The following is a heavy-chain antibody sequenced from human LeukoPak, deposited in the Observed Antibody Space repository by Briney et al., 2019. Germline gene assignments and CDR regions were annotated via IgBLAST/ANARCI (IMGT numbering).Heavy chain of an antibody. Sequence: ASVKVSCEASGYTFTSYGINWVRQAPGQGPEWMGWISAYNGNTKYAQSLQGRVTMTTDTSTSTAYMELRSLRSDDTAVYYCTRDLPYSSSWESIDYWGQGTLVTVSS. J-gene: IGHJ4*02. V-gene: IGHV1-18*04. D-gene: IGHD6-13*01. CDR1: GYTFTSYG. CDR2: ISAYNGNT. CDR3: TRDLPYSSSWESIDY.